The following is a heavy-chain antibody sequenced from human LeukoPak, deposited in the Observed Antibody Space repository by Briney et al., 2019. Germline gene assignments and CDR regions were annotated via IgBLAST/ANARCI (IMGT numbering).Heavy chain of an antibody. CDR1: GGSFSGYY. V-gene: IGHV4-34*01. J-gene: IGHJ4*02. D-gene: IGHD3-10*01. CDR3: ARGHRRITMVRGVMTYYFDY. CDR2: INHSGST. Sequence: SETLSLACAVYGGSFSGYYWSWIRQPPGKGLEWIGEINHSGSTNYNPSLKSRVTISVDTSKNQFSLKLSSVTAADTAVYYCARGHRRITMVRGVMTYYFDYWGQGTLVTVSS.